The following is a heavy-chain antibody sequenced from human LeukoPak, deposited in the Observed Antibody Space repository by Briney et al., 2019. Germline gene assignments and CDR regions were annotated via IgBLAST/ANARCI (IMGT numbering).Heavy chain of an antibody. D-gene: IGHD3-22*01. CDR1: GGSISSYY. CDR3: ARAPHSYDSGTYSVQQYFDL. V-gene: IGHV4-59*01. J-gene: IGHJ2*01. Sequence: SETLSLTCTVSGGSISSYYWSCIRQPPGKGLEWIWYMYNSGTTNYNPSLKSRVTISVDTSNNHFSLRLRSVTAADTAVYYCARAPHSYDSGTYSVQQYFDLWGRGTLVTVSS. CDR2: MYNSGTT.